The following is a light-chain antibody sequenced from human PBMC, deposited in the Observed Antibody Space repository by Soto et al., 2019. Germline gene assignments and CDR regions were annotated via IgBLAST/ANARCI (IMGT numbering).Light chain of an antibody. Sequence: EMGFTQAPGTRSFSTGSRSTLSCIASQSVSSSYLAWYQQKPGQAPRLLIYGAYNRATGIPPRFSGSGSGTDFTLTISSLEPEDSAVYHCQQRHMWPITFGQGTKVAIK. CDR2: GAY. CDR1: QSVSSSY. CDR3: QQRHMWPIT. V-gene: IGKV3-20*01. J-gene: IGKJ1*01.